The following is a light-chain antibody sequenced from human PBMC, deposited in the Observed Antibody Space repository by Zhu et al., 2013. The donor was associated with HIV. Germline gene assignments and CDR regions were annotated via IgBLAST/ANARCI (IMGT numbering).Light chain of an antibody. CDR2: GAS. V-gene: IGKV3D-20*02. CDR3: QQRSNWLT. Sequence: EIELTQSPGTLSLSPGERATLSCRASQSVSSSYLAWYQQKPGQAPRLLIYGASSRATGIPARFSGSGSGTDFTLAISSLEPEDFAVYYCQQRSNWLTFGGGTKVEIK. CDR1: QSVSSSY. J-gene: IGKJ4*01.